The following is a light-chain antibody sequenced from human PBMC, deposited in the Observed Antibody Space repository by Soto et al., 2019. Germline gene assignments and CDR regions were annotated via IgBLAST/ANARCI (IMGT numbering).Light chain of an antibody. Sequence: QSALTQPASVSGSPGQSITISCTGTSSDVGSYNLVSWYQQHPGKAPKLMIYEGSKRPSGVSNRFSASKSGNTASLTISGLQAEDEADYYCCSYAGSSVLVLFGGGTKVTVL. CDR2: EGS. CDR1: SSDVGSYNL. CDR3: CSYAGSSVLVL. J-gene: IGLJ2*01. V-gene: IGLV2-23*01.